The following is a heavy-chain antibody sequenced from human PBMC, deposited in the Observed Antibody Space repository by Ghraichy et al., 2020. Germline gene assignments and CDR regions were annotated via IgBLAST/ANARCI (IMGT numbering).Heavy chain of an antibody. Sequence: ASVKVSCKASGYTFTSYGISWVRQAPGQGLEWMGWISAYNGDTNYAQKLQGRVTMTTDTSTSTAYMELRSLRSDDTAVYYCARDLRISGVTPGFDYWGQGTLVTVSS. CDR2: ISAYNGDT. V-gene: IGHV1-18*01. D-gene: IGHD4-23*01. CDR3: ARDLRISGVTPGFDY. J-gene: IGHJ4*02. CDR1: GYTFTSYG.